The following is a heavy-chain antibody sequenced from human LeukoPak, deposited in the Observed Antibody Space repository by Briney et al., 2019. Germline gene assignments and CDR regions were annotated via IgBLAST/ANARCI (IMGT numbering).Heavy chain of an antibody. Sequence: ASETLSLTCTVSGGSISSSNYYWDWIRQPPGKGLEWIGSIYYSGSTYYNPSLKSRVTISVDTSKNQFSLKLSSVTAADTAVYCCARHFGTWGQGTLVTVSS. V-gene: IGHV4-39*01. CDR3: ARHFGT. J-gene: IGHJ4*02. D-gene: IGHD3/OR15-3a*01. CDR2: IYYSGST. CDR1: GGSISSSNYY.